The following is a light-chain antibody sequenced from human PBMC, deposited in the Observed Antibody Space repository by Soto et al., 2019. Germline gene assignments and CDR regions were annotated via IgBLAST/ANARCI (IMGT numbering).Light chain of an antibody. J-gene: IGLJ1*01. CDR2: DVS. V-gene: IGLV2-14*01. Sequence: QSALTQPASVSGSPGQSITIPCTGTSSDVGGYSYVSWYQQHPGKAPKLMIYDVSNRPSGVSYRFSGSKSGNTASLTISGLQAEDEADYYCISYTTSGTYVFGTGTKVTVL. CDR1: SSDVGGYSY. CDR3: ISYTTSGTYV.